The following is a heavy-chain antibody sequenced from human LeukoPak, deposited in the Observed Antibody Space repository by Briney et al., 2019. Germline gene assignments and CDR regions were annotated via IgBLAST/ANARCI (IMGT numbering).Heavy chain of an antibody. Sequence: ASVKVSCKASGYTFTSYGISWVRQAPGQGLEWMGGIIPIFGTANYAQKFQGRVTITADESTSTAYMELSSLRSEDTAVYYCARQSSSGGVLWGQGTTVTVSS. CDR2: IIPIFGTA. CDR3: ARQSSSGGVL. J-gene: IGHJ6*02. D-gene: IGHD3-16*01. CDR1: GYTFTSYG. V-gene: IGHV1-69*13.